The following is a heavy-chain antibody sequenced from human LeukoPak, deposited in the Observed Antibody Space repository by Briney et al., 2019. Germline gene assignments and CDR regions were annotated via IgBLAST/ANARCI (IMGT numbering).Heavy chain of an antibody. J-gene: IGHJ2*01. CDR2: IYSGGVT. Sequence: PGRSLRLSCAASGFTVSSNYMSWVRQAPGKGLEWFSLIYSGGVTYYADSVKGRFIISRDNSKNTLFLQMNSLRAEDTAVYYCARAPSGWSDYWYFDLWGRGTLVTVSS. CDR1: GFTVSSNY. D-gene: IGHD6-19*01. V-gene: IGHV3-53*01. CDR3: ARAPSGWSDYWYFDL.